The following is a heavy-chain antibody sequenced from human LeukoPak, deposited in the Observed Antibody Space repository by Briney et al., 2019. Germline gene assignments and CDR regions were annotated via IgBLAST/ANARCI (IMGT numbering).Heavy chain of an antibody. D-gene: IGHD3-3*02. Sequence: GGSLRLSCAASGFTFSSYAMSWVRQVPGKGLEWVSAISGSGGSTYYADSVKGRFTISRDNSKNTLYLQMNSLRAEDTAVYYCANLAIFGVVPPFDYWGQGTLVTVSS. V-gene: IGHV3-23*01. CDR2: ISGSGGST. J-gene: IGHJ4*02. CDR3: ANLAIFGVVPPFDY. CDR1: GFTFSSYA.